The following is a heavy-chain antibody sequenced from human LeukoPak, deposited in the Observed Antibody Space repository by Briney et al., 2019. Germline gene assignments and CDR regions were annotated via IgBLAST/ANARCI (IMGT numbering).Heavy chain of an antibody. D-gene: IGHD3-10*01. CDR2: ISSSSSTI. CDR1: GFTFSSYR. Sequence: GGSLRLSCAASGFTFSSYRMNWVRQAPGKGLEWVSYISSSSSTIYYADSVKGRFTISRDNSKNMLYLEVISLTADDTAVYYCAKDDAWLRFGEWSQGTLVTVSS. J-gene: IGHJ4*02. CDR3: AKDDAWLRFGE. V-gene: IGHV3-48*01.